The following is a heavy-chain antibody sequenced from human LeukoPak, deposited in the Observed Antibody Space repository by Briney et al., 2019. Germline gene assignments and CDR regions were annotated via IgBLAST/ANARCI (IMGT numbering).Heavy chain of an antibody. Sequence: SETLSLTCTVSGGSISSYYWSWIRQPPGKGLEWIGYIYYSGSTNYNPSLKSRVTISVDTSKNQFSLKLSSATAADTAVYYCARVVYSGNYYYFDSWGQGTLVTVSS. CDR2: IYYSGST. CDR3: ARVVYSGNYYYFDS. J-gene: IGHJ4*02. CDR1: GGSISSYY. D-gene: IGHD1-26*01. V-gene: IGHV4-59*01.